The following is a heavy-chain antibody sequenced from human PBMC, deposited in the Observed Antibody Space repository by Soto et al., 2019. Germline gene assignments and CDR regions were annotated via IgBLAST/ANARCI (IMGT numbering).Heavy chain of an antibody. CDR3: ARVVPGAEAWFGP. Sequence: QVQLVQSGGEVKRPGASVKVSCKTSGYTFSNYGITWVRQAPGQPLEWLGGISLYSDGANYAQKFQGRVSMTTDTYTTTAYMELRSLRSDDTAVYYCARVVPGAEAWFGPWGQGTLVTVSS. CDR1: GYTFSNYG. J-gene: IGHJ5*02. CDR2: ISLYSDGA. D-gene: IGHD2-2*01. V-gene: IGHV1-18*01.